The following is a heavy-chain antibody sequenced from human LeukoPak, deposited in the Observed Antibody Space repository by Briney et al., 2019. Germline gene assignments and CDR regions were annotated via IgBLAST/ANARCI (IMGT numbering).Heavy chain of an antibody. J-gene: IGHJ4*02. D-gene: IGHD3-9*01. CDR1: GVAISGYW. CDR3: AKDVLELYDIYDY. CDR2: ISGSGGST. V-gene: IGHV3-23*01. Sequence: HPGGSLRLSCAASGVAISGYWMCWVRQAPGKGLEWVSAISGSGGSTFYADSVKGRFTISRDNSKNTLYLQMNSLRAEDTAVYYCAKDVLELYDIYDYWGQGTLVTVSS.